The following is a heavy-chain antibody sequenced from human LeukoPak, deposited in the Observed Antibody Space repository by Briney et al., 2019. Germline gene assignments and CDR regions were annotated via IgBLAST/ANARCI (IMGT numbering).Heavy chain of an antibody. CDR2: ISSNGGST. CDR3: ARARPEVWSPDF. Sequence: GRSLRLSCVASGFTFSGYGMHWVRQAPGKGLEYVSAISSNGGSTYYADSVKGRFTISRDNSKNSLYLQMNSLRAEDTAVYYCARARPEVWSPDFWGQGTLVTVSS. D-gene: IGHD2-8*02. CDR1: GFTFSGYG. V-gene: IGHV3-64*04. J-gene: IGHJ4*02.